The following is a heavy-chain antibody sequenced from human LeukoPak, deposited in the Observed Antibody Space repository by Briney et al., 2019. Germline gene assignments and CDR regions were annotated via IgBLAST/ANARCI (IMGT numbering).Heavy chain of an antibody. D-gene: IGHD6-19*01. CDR3: ARPSSGWSKMDY. Sequence: SGGSLRLSCAASGFSFSSYEMNWVRQALGKGLEWVSYISSSGSTIYYADSVKGRFTISRDNAKNSLYLQMNSLRAEDTAVYYCARPSSGWSKMDYWGQGTLVTVSS. J-gene: IGHJ4*02. V-gene: IGHV3-48*03. CDR1: GFSFSSYE. CDR2: ISSSGSTI.